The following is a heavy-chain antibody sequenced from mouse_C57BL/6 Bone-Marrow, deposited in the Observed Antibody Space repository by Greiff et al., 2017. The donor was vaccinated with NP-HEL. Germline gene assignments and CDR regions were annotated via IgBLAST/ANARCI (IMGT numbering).Heavy chain of an antibody. CDR2: IWSGGST. CDR1: GFSLTSYG. V-gene: IGHV2-2*01. D-gene: IGHD2-3*01. CDR3: ARKRRDGYYVGGFDY. J-gene: IGHJ2*01. Sequence: VNLVESGPGLVQPSQSLSITCTVSGFSLTSYGVHWVRQSPGKGLEWLGVIWSGGSTDYNAAFISRLSISKDNSKSQVFFKMNSLQADDTAIYYCARKRRDGYYVGGFDYWGQGTTLTVSS.